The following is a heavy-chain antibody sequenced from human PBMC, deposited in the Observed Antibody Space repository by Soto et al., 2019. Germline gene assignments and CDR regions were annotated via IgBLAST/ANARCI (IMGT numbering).Heavy chain of an antibody. CDR3: ARDEAYKWNDGGGFAR. CDR1: GYTFTSYG. D-gene: IGHD1-1*01. V-gene: IGHV1-18*01. CDR2: ISAYNGNT. Sequence: QVQLVQSGAEVKKPGASVKVSCKASGYTFTSYGISWLRQASGQGLEWMGWISAYNGNTKYSQKLQGTVTMTTDTSTSTAYMELRSLRSDDTAVYYCARDEAYKWNDGGGFARWGQGTLVSVSS. J-gene: IGHJ5*02.